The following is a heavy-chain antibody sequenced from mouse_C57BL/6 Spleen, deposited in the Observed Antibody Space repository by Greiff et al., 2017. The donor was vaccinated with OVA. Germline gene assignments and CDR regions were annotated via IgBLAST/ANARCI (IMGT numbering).Heavy chain of an antibody. J-gene: IGHJ4*01. CDR1: GYTFPSYW. CDR3: ARADYDEDYAMDY. Sequence: QVQLQQPGAELVRPGSSVKLSCKASGYTFPSYWMDWVKQRPGQGLEWIGNIYPSDSETHYNQKFKDKATLTVDQSSSTAYMQPSSLTSEDSAVYYCARADYDEDYAMDYWGQGTSVTVSS. CDR2: IYPSDSET. V-gene: IGHV1-61*01. D-gene: IGHD2-4*01.